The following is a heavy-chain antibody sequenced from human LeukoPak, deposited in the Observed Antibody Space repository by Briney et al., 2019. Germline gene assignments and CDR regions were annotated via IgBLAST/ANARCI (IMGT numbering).Heavy chain of an antibody. V-gene: IGHV3-48*03. CDR2: ISSSGTTK. D-gene: IGHD2/OR15-2a*01. J-gene: IGHJ3*02. CDR1: GFTFSSYE. Sequence: AGGSPRLSCAATGFTFSSYEMNWVRQGPGKGLEWVSYISSSGTTKYYADSVKGRFTLSRDNAKKSLSLQMNSLRAEDTAIYYCARSNRDAFDMWGQGTVVTVSS. CDR3: ARSNRDAFDM.